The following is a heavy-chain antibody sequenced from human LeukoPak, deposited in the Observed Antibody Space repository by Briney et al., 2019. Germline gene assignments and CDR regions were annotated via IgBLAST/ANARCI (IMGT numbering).Heavy chain of an antibody. J-gene: IGHJ5*02. D-gene: IGHD3-10*01. CDR2: IYYSGST. CDR1: GGSISSYY. CDR3: ARSRVRGNWFDP. V-gene: IGHV4-59*08. Sequence: SETLSLTCTVSGGSISSYYWSWIRQPPGKGLEWIGYIYYSGSTNYNPSLKSRVTISVDTSKNQFSLKLSSVTAADTAVYYCARSRVRGNWFDPWGQGTLVTVSS.